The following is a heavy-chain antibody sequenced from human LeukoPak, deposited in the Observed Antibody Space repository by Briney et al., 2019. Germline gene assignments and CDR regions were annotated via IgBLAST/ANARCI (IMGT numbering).Heavy chain of an antibody. D-gene: IGHD6-6*01. J-gene: IGHJ4*02. V-gene: IGHV1-2*06. CDR1: GYTFTGYY. Sequence: ASVKVSCKASGYTFTGYYMHWVRQAPGQGLEWMGRINPNSGGTNYAQKFQGSVTMTRDTSISTAYMELSRLRSDDTAVYYCYLFSSSLFDYWGQGTLVTVSS. CDR2: INPNSGGT. CDR3: YLFSSSLFDY.